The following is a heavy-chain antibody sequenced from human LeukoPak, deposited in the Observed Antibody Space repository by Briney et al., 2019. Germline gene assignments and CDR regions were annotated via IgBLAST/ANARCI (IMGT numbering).Heavy chain of an antibody. Sequence: SETLSLTCTASGASISTYYWSWIRQPPGEGLEWIAYIAPSGGAVYNPSLNSRLTVSVDTSKNQFSLKLNSVTAADTAVYYCARHVATTVTRGYSCHPMDVWGKGTTVSVSS. V-gene: IGHV4-4*09. CDR2: IAPSGGA. D-gene: IGHD4-17*01. CDR3: ARHVATTVTRGYSCHPMDV. CDR1: GASISTYY. J-gene: IGHJ6*03.